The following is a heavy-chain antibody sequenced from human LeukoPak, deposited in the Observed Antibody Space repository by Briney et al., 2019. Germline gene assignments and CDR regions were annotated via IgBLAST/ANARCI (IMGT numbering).Heavy chain of an antibody. V-gene: IGHV4-34*01. CDR1: GGSFSGYY. D-gene: IGHD3-9*01. CDR3: ARRGAWFDILTGCYTSSNWFDP. CDR2: INHSGST. Sequence: SETLSLTCAVYGGSFSGYYWSWIRQPPGKGLEWIGEINHSGSTNYNPSLKSRVTISVDTSKNQFSLKLSSVTAADTAVYYCARRGAWFDILTGCYTSSNWFDPWGQGTLVSVSS. J-gene: IGHJ5*02.